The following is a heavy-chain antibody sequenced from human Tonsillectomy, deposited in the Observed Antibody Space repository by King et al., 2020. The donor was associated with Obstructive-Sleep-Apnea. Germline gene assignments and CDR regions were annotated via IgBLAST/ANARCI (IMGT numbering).Heavy chain of an antibody. CDR3: ARGYNYFDY. D-gene: IGHD5-24*01. J-gene: IGHJ4*02. Sequence: VQLVESGGGVVQPGGSLRLSCAASGFTFSSYWMSWVRQAPGKGLEWVGNIKQDGSEKYYVDSVKGRFTISTDKSNNSPYLQMNSLRAEDTAVYYCARGYNYFDYWGQGTLVTVSS. V-gene: IGHV3-7*04. CDR2: IKQDGSEK. CDR1: GFTFSSYW.